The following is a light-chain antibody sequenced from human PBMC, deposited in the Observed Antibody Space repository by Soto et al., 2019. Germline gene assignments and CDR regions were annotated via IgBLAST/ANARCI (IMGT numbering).Light chain of an antibody. Sequence: QSVLTQPASVSGSPGRSVTISCTGTSSDVGDFNYVSWYQHLPGRAPKLIIYDVTNRPSGISYPFSASKSGRTASLTISGLQAEDEADYYCSSYSSSTTHVVFGGGTQLTVL. J-gene: IGLJ2*01. CDR3: SSYSSSTTHVV. CDR1: SSDVGDFNY. V-gene: IGLV2-14*03. CDR2: DVT.